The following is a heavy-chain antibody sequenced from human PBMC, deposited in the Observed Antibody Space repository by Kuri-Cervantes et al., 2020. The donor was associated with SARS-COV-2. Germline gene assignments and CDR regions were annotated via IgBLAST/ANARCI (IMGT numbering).Heavy chain of an antibody. V-gene: IGHV5-51*01. D-gene: IGHD1-26*01. Sequence: KVSCKGSGYSFTSYWIGWVRQMPGKGLEWMGIIYPGDSDTRYSPSFQGQVTISADKSISTAYLQWSSLKASDTAMYYCARSEVGATTYLDYWGRGTLVTVSS. CDR2: IYPGDSDT. CDR3: ARSEVGATTYLDY. J-gene: IGHJ4*02. CDR1: GYSFTSYW.